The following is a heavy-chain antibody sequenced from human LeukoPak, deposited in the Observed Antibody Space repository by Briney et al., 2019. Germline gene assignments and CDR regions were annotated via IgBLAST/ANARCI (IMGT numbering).Heavy chain of an antibody. CDR2: ISSSSSYI. Sequence: PGGSLRLSCAASAFTFSTYSMNWVRQAPGKGLEWVSSISSSSSYIFYADSVKGRFTISGDNAKNSLCLQMNSLRAEDTAFYYCARDTFDYWGQGTLVTVSS. CDR1: AFTFSTYS. V-gene: IGHV3-21*01. J-gene: IGHJ4*02. CDR3: ARDTFDY.